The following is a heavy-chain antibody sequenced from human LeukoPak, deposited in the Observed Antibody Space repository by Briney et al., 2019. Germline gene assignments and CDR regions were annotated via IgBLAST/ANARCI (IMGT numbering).Heavy chain of an antibody. D-gene: IGHD1-1*01. J-gene: IGHJ4*02. Sequence: GGSLRLSCAASGFTFSDYYMSWIRQAPGKGLEWVSYISSSGSTIYYADSVKGRFTISRDNAKDSLYLQMNSLRAEDTAVYYCARPTAGTTLFEGIDYWGQGTLVTVSS. V-gene: IGHV3-11*04. CDR1: GFTFSDYY. CDR2: ISSSGSTI. CDR3: ARPTAGTTLFEGIDY.